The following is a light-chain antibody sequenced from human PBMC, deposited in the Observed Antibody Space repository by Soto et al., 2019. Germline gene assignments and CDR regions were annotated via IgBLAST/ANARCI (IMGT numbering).Light chain of an antibody. CDR2: SDD. CDR1: NSNIGRYS. CDR3: AAWDDNLNGPL. J-gene: IGLJ3*02. V-gene: IGLV1-44*01. Sequence: QSVLTQPPSLSGTPVQRVTISCSGSNSNIGRYSVNWYQHFPGTAPKILIYSDDERPSGVPDRLSGSKSGTSASLAISGLQSEDEAEYYCAAWDDNLNGPLFGGGTKLTVL.